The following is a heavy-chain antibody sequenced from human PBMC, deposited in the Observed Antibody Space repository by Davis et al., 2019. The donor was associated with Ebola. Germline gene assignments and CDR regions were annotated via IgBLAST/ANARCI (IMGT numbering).Heavy chain of an antibody. CDR3: ARDSGISGADDY. V-gene: IGHV3-48*02. D-gene: IGHD6-13*01. CDR2: IGRGSSPI. Sequence: GESLKISCAASGFTFSSYSMTWVRQAPGKGLEWISYIGRGSSPIYYADSVKSRFTISRDNANNSLYLHMYSLGDEDTAVYYCARDSGISGADDYWGQGTLVTVSS. J-gene: IGHJ4*02. CDR1: GFTFSSYS.